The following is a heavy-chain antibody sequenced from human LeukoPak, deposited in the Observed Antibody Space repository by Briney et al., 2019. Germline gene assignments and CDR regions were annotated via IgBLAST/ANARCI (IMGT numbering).Heavy chain of an antibody. CDR2: IDRDGGST. CDR3: VKDVKPTNWYFDL. J-gene: IGHJ2*01. CDR1: GFTFDDYT. Sequence: PGRSLRLSCAASGFTFDDYTMHWVRQAPGKGLEWVSLIDRDGGSTYYADSVKGRLTISRDNSKNSLYLQMNSLRTEDTALYYCVKDVKPTNWYFDLWGRGTLVTVSS. V-gene: IGHV3-43*01.